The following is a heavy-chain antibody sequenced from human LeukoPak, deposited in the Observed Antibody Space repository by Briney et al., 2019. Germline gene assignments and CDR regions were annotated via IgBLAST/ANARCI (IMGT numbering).Heavy chain of an antibody. Sequence: GGSLRLSCAAPGFTFSRFGMHWVRQAPGKGLEWVAVIWYDGSNKYYADSVKGRFTISRDNSKNTLYLEMNSLRAEDTAVYYCARDYYYDSSGYWDYYFDYWGQGTLVSVPS. CDR3: ARDYYYDSSGYWDYYFDY. J-gene: IGHJ4*02. CDR2: IWYDGSNK. D-gene: IGHD3-22*01. V-gene: IGHV3-33*01. CDR1: GFTFSRFG.